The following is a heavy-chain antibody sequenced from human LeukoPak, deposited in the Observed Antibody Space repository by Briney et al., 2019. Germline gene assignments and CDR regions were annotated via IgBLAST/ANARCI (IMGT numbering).Heavy chain of an antibody. J-gene: IGHJ5*02. CDR3: AREVIVSPGEPNWFDP. D-gene: IGHD3-22*01. V-gene: IGHV3-7*01. CDR2: IKQDGSEK. Sequence: GGSLRLSCAASGFTFSDYWMSWVRQAPGKGLEWVANIKQDGSEKYYVDSVKGRFTISRDNAKNTLYLQMNSLRAEDTAVYYCAREVIVSPGEPNWFDPWGQGTLVTVSS. CDR1: GFTFSDYW.